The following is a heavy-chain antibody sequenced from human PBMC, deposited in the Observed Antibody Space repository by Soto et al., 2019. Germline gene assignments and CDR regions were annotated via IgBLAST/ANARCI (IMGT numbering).Heavy chain of an antibody. CDR2: ISYDGSNK. CDR3: ARDHRGGHYYYGMDV. V-gene: IGHV3-30-3*01. D-gene: IGHD3-16*01. CDR1: GFTFSSYA. J-gene: IGHJ6*02. Sequence: QVQLVESGGGVVQPGRSLRLSCAASGFTFSSYAMHWVRQAPGKGLEWVAVISYDGSNKYYADSVKGRFTISRDNSKNTLYLQMNSLRAEDTAGYYCARDHRGGHYYYGMDVWGPGTTVTVSS.